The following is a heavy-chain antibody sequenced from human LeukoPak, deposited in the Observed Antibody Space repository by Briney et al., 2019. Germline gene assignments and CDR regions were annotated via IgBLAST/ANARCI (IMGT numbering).Heavy chain of an antibody. V-gene: IGHV1-46*01. J-gene: IGHJ6*03. CDR1: GYTFTMYY. D-gene: IGHD3-16*01. Sequence: ASVKVSCKASGYTFTMYYIHWVRQAPGQGLEWMGMINPSDGATTYAQRFEGRVSMTRDMSTTTVYMDLRSLRCGDTAVDCCAREPRRGLSGSLGGLFASYYTYYYMDVWGRGTTVTVSS. CDR3: AREPRRGLSGSLGGLFASYYTYYYMDV. CDR2: INPSDGAT.